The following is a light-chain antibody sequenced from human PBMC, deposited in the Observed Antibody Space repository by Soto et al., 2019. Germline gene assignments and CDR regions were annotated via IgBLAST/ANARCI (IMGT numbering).Light chain of an antibody. J-gene: IGLJ1*01. CDR3: SSXTSSSGYV. Sequence: QSVLTQPASVSGSPGQSITISCTGTSSDVGGYNYVSWYQQHPGKAPKLMIYDVSNRPSGVSNRFSGSKSGNTASLTISGLQAXXXXDXYXSSXTSSSGYVFGTGTKVTVL. V-gene: IGLV2-14*01. CDR2: DVS. CDR1: SSDVGGYNY.